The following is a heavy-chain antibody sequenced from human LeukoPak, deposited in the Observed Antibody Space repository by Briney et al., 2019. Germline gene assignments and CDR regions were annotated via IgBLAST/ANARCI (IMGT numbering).Heavy chain of an antibody. CDR3: AILGVAAVGTAY. D-gene: IGHD6-13*01. CDR1: GITSSPYS. J-gene: IGHJ4*02. V-gene: IGHV3-30*04. CDR2: ISYDGTNR. Sequence: GGSLRLSCAASGITSSPYSLSWVRQAPGKGLEWVAVISYDGTNRQYADSVKGRFSISRDNSKNTVYLQMNSLRHEDTALYYCAILGVAAVGTAYWGQGTLVTVSS.